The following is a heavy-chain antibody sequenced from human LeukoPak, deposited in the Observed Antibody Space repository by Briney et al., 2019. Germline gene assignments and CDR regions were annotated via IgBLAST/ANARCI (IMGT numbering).Heavy chain of an antibody. J-gene: IGHJ4*02. Sequence: GGSLRLSCAASGFTFSNYEMNWVRQAPGKGLEWVSYISGSGSAIDYADSVKGRFTISRDNAKNSLYLQMNSLRAEDTAVYYCAREYCSGGTCYSAGYYFDYWGQGTLVTASS. CDR1: GFTFSNYE. CDR2: ISGSGSAI. D-gene: IGHD2-15*01. CDR3: AREYCSGGTCYSAGYYFDY. V-gene: IGHV3-48*03.